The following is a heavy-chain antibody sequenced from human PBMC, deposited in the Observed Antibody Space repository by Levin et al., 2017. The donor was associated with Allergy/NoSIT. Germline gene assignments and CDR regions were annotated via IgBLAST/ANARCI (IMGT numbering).Heavy chain of an antibody. CDR1: GASVSNFH. D-gene: IGHD3-10*01. V-gene: IGHV4-59*08. J-gene: IGHJ4*02. CDR2: SYYAGSA. CDR3: ARHVYPDGSPFDS. Sequence: SETLSLTCSVSGASVSNFHWSWIRQPPGRQPEWLGHSYYAGSATYNPSLGSRITMSVDTSKNWAPLELTSVTTEDTAIYYCARHVYPDGSPFDSWGLGSLVTVSS.